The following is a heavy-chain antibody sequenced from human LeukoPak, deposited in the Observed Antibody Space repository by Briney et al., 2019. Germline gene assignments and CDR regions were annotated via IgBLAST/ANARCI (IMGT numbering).Heavy chain of an antibody. V-gene: IGHV3-7*01. CDR2: IKQDGSDE. D-gene: IGHD5-12*01. Sequence: PGGSLRLSCTGSGFGFSTYWMSWVRQAPGKGLEWVANIKQDGSDEKYVDSVKGRFTISRDNARNSLYLQMNSLRAEDTAVYYCATYSGPDRRDAFDIWGQGTMVTVS. CDR1: GFGFSTYW. CDR3: ATYSGPDRRDAFDI. J-gene: IGHJ3*02.